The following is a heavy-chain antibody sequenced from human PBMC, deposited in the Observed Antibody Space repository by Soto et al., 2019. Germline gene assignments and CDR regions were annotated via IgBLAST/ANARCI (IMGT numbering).Heavy chain of an antibody. V-gene: IGHV3-49*04. D-gene: IGHD3-10*01. J-gene: IGHJ4*02. CDR3: TRDGDYYASGTYGFFDY. Sequence: GGSLRLSCTTSGFTFGDYAMSWVRQAPGKGLQWIGFIRSKSYGGTTEYTASLKCRFTISRDDSKSIAYLQLNSLKTDDTAVYYCTRDGDYYASGTYGFFDYWGQGALVTV. CDR1: GFTFGDYA. CDR2: IRSKSYGGTT.